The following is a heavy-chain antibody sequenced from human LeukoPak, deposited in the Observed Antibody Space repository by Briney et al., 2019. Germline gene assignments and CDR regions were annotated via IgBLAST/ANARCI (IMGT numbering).Heavy chain of an antibody. J-gene: IGHJ5*02. V-gene: IGHV1-2*06. CDR1: GYTFTCYY. CDR3: VRDGEGVAISVNYWFDP. D-gene: IGHD3-10*01. CDR2: INPNNGGT. Sequence: GASVKVSCKASGYTFTCYYMHWVRQAPGQGLEWMGRINPNNGGTNYAQKFQGRVTMTRDTSISTAYMELRSLRSEDTAVYYCVRDGEGVAISVNYWFDPWGQGTLVTVSS.